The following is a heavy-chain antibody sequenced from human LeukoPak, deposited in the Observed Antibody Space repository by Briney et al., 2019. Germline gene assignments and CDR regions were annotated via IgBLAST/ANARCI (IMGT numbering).Heavy chain of an antibody. CDR2: IYSGGST. V-gene: IGHV3-53*01. CDR1: GFTFSGYA. D-gene: IGHD2-2*01. Sequence: PGGSLRLSCAASGFTFSGYAMSWVRQAPGKGLEWVSVIYSGGSTYYADSVKGRSTISRDNSKNTLYLQMNSLRAEDTAVYYCAREYPAWYYFDYWGQGTLVTVSS. CDR3: AREYPAWYYFDY. J-gene: IGHJ4*02.